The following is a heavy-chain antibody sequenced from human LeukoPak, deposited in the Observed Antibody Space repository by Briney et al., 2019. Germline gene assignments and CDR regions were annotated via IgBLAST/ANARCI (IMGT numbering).Heavy chain of an antibody. CDR2: INAGNGET. V-gene: IGHV1-3*01. D-gene: IGHD2-15*01. CDR1: GYTFTNYF. J-gene: IGHJ4*02. CDR3: ARLNIGGYYFDY. Sequence: GASVKVSCKAHGYTFTNYFIHWVRQAPGQRLEWMGRINAGNGETQYSQKFQGRVTVTSDTSASTADMELSSLRSEDTAMYYCARLNIGGYYFDYWGQGTLVTVSS.